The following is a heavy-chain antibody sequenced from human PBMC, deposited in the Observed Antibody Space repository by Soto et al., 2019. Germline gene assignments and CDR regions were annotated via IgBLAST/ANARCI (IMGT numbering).Heavy chain of an antibody. CDR2: ISSDSVWI. V-gene: IGHV3-21*01. D-gene: IGHD4-17*01. CDR1: GFTFSSST. J-gene: IGHJ4*02. Sequence: PGGSLRLSCASSGFTFSSSTMNWVRQAPGKGLEWVSSISSDSVWIYYAASVKGRFTISGDNAKNSLFLQMSSLRAEDTAVYYCASGSYGDYSDWGQGTLVTVSS. CDR3: ASGSYGDYSD.